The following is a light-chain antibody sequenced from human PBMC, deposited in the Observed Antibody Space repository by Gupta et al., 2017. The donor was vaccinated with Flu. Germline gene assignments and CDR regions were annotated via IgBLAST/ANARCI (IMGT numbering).Light chain of an antibody. J-gene: IGLJ3*02. CDR3: ASWEDSLNGWV. CDR1: SSNIGSNT. CDR2: SNN. Sequence: QPPSASGTPGQRATISCSGSSSNIGSNTVNWYQQLPGTAPKLLIYSNNQRPSGVPDRFSGSKSGNSASLAISGLQSEDEADYYCASWEDSLNGWVFGGGTKLTVL. V-gene: IGLV1-44*01.